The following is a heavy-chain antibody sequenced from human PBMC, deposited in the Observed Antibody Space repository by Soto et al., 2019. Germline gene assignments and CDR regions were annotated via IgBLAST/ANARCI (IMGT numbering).Heavy chain of an antibody. V-gene: IGHV1-2*02. CDR1: GYTFTGCY. CDR3: AKGGAIVAAGTRVYLYNAMDV. D-gene: IGHD1-26*01. J-gene: IGHJ6*02. CDR2: INPNSGDT. Sequence: ASVKVSCKASGYTFTGCYVHWVRQAPGQGLEWVGWINPNSGDTYLAQRFQGRVTMNRDTSIGTAYTELRGLTSDDTAEYYCAKGGAIVAAGTRVYLYNAMDVWGQGTTVTV.